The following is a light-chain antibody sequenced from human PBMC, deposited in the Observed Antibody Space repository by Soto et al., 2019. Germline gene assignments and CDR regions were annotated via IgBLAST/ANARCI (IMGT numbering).Light chain of an antibody. J-gene: IGLJ1*01. V-gene: IGLV2-18*02. CDR2: DVG. CDR1: SNDIGSFNR. CDR3: TSYSTTSTYI. Sequence: QSALTQPPSVSGSPGQSVTISCTGSSNDIGSFNRVSWYLQTPGTAPQLMIYDVGSRPSGVPDRFSASKSGNTASLTISGLQAEYEGDYYCTSYSTTSTYIFGSGTKLTVL.